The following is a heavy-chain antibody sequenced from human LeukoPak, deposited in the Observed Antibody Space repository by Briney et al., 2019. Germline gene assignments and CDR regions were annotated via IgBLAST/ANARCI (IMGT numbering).Heavy chain of an antibody. V-gene: IGHV3-9*01. D-gene: IGHD5-24*01. CDR2: ISWNSGSI. J-gene: IGHJ4*02. CDR3: ARVGGRDGYNILDY. CDR1: GFTFDDYA. Sequence: GRSLRLSCAASGFTFDDYAMHWVRQAPGKGLEWVSGISWNSGSIGYADSVKGRFTISRDNAKNSLYLQMNSLRAEDTAVYYCARVGGRDGYNILDYWGQGTLVTVSS.